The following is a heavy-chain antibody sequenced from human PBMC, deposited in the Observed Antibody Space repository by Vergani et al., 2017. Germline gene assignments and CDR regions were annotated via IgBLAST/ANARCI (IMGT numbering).Heavy chain of an antibody. V-gene: IGHV3-21*05. CDR2: ISSSSSYT. D-gene: IGHD4-17*01. CDR1: GFTFSSYW. CDR3: ARDQAMTTVTPELYYYGMDV. Sequence: EVQLVESGGGLVKPGGSLRLSCAASGFTFSSYWMHWVRQAPGKGLEWVSYISSSSSYTNYADSVKGRFTISRDNAKNSLYLQMNSLRAEDTAVYYCARDQAMTTVTPELYYYGMDVWGQGTTVTVSS. J-gene: IGHJ6*02.